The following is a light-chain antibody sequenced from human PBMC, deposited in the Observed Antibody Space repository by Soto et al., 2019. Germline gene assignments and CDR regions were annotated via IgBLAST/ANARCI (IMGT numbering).Light chain of an antibody. J-gene: IGKJ3*01. CDR2: AAA. Sequence: DIQMTQSPSSLSASVGDRVTISCQASQDIRNSLDWYQQKPGKAPQLLIYAAANLETGVPSRFSGGGSGTDYTLTINSLQPEDFETYFCQQFDNLPFTFGPGTKVVIK. V-gene: IGKV1-33*01. CDR1: QDIRNS. CDR3: QQFDNLPFT.